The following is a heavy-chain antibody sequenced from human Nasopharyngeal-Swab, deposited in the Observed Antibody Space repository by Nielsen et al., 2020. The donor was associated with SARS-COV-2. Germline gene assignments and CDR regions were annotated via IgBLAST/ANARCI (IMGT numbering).Heavy chain of an antibody. CDR2: FDPEDGET. CDR3: ARDRGEAANYYDSSGSFDY. V-gene: IGHV1-24*01. Sequence: ASVKVSCKVSGYTLTELSMHWVRQAPGKGLEWMGGFDPEDGETIYAQKFQGRVTMTRDTSTSTVYMELSSLRSEDTAVYYCARDRGEAANYYDSSGSFDYWGQGTLVTVSS. CDR1: GYTLTELS. J-gene: IGHJ4*02. D-gene: IGHD3-22*01.